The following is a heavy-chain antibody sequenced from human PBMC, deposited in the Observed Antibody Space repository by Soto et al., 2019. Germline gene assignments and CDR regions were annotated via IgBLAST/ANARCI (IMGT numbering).Heavy chain of an antibody. Sequence: SETLSLTCTVSGASISGFYWSWIRKSAGKGLEWIGRIYATGTTDYNPSLKSRVMMSVDTSKKQFSLKLRSVTAADTAVYYCVRDGTKTLRDWFDPWGQGISVTVPQ. CDR2: IYATGTT. D-gene: IGHD1-1*01. CDR1: GASISGFY. V-gene: IGHV4-4*07. J-gene: IGHJ5*02. CDR3: VRDGTKTLRDWFDP.